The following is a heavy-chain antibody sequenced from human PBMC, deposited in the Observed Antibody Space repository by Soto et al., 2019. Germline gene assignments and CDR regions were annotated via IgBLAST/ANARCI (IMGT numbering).Heavy chain of an antibody. CDR3: ARAPITVVRGVMPYYYYGMDV. Sequence: SQTLSLTCAISGDSVSSNSAAWNWIRQSPSRGLEWLGRTYYRSKWYNDYAVSVKSRITINPDTSKNQFSLQLNSVTPEDTAVYYCARAPITVVRGVMPYYYYGMDVWGQGTTVTVSS. CDR1: GDSVSSNSAA. V-gene: IGHV6-1*01. J-gene: IGHJ6*02. CDR2: TYYRSKWYN. D-gene: IGHD3-10*01.